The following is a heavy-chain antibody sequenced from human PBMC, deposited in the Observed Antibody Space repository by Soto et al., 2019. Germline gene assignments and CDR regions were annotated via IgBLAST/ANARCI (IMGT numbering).Heavy chain of an antibody. CDR3: VKNSGWFNT. D-gene: IGHD3-10*01. CDR2: IDGSGVIT. V-gene: IGHV3-23*01. J-gene: IGHJ5*02. Sequence: QLLRSGGGLVQPGGSLTLSCAASGFTFGTTDMSWVRQAPGEGLEWVSTIDGSGVITYYADSVKGRFTISRDNSSNTVYLQINSLRGDDTDLYYCVKNSGWFNTWGQGALVTVSS. CDR1: GFTFGTTD.